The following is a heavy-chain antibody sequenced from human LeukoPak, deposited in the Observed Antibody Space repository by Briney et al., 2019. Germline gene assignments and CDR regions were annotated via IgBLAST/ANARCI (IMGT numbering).Heavy chain of an antibody. CDR2: ISSSSSYI. CDR1: GFSFTTYW. CDR3: ARRAGAYSHPYDY. V-gene: IGHV3-21*01. Sequence: GGSLRLSCAASGFSFTTYWMGWVRQAPGKGLEWVSSISSSSSYIYYADSVKGRFTISRDNAKNSLYLQMNSLRAEDTAVYYCARRAGAYSHPYDYWGQGTLVTVSS. J-gene: IGHJ4*02. D-gene: IGHD4/OR15-4a*01.